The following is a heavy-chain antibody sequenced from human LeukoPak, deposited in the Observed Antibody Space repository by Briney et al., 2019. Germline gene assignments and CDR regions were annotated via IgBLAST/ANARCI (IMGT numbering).Heavy chain of an antibody. CDR1: GFTFSNYW. CDR2: INRDGSTT. V-gene: IGHV3-74*03. D-gene: IGHD3-10*01. J-gene: IGHJ4*02. Sequence: GGSLRLSCAASGFTFSNYWVHWVRQAPGKGLVWVSRINRDGSTTKYADSVRGRFTVSRDNAKNALNLQMNSLRAEDTAVYYCARDKKSGESSEIDYWGQGTLVTVSS. CDR3: ARDKKSGESSEIDY.